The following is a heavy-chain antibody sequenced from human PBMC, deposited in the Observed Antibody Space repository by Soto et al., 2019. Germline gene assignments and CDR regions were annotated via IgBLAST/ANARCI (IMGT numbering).Heavy chain of an antibody. CDR2: ITSGSSTI. Sequence: GGSLRLSCVVSGFTFNSYSMDWVRQAPGKGLEWVSYITSGSSTIHYADSVKGRFTISRDNAKNSVFLQMNSLRVEDTAVYYCVRDAGSLGYWGQGTLVPVSS. J-gene: IGHJ4*02. V-gene: IGHV3-48*01. CDR1: GFTFNSYS. CDR3: VRDAGSLGY. D-gene: IGHD3-10*01.